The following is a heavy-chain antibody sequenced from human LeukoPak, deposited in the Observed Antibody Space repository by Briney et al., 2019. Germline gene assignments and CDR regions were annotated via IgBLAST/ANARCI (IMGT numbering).Heavy chain of an antibody. CDR1: GFTFSSYW. V-gene: IGHV3-74*01. J-gene: IGHJ4*02. CDR2: INSDGSST. CDR3: AKGPSGYYKGNYFDY. Sequence: PGGSLRLSCAASGFTFSSYWMHWVRQAPGKGLVWVSRINSDGSSTSYADSVRGRFTISRDNAKNTLYLQMNSLRAEDTAVYYCAKGPSGYYKGNYFDYWGQGTLVTVSS. D-gene: IGHD3-3*01.